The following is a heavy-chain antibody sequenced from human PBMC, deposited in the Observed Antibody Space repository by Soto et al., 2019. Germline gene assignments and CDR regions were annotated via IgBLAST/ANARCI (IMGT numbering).Heavy chain of an antibody. CDR1: GFSLSTSGVG. J-gene: IGHJ4*02. CDR3: VHKGAGDRILDY. CDR2: IYWDDYK. V-gene: IGHV2-5*02. D-gene: IGHD3-16*01. Sequence: QITLKESGPALVKPTQTLTLTCTFSGFSLSTSGVGVGWIRQPPGEALEWLALIYWDDYKHFSPSLESRLTTXKXXSKNQVVLTMTNMDPVDTATYYCVHKGAGDRILDYWGQGTLVTVSS.